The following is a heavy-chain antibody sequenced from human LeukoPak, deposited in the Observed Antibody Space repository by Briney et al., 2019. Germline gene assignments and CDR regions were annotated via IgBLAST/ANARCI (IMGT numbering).Heavy chain of an antibody. Sequence: GRSLRLSCAASGFTFSSYGMHWVRQAPGKGLEWVAVISYDGSNKYYADSVKGRFTISRDNSKNTLYLQMNSLRAEDTAVYYCAKDDYSNYLDYWGQGTLVTVSS. CDR2: ISYDGSNK. V-gene: IGHV3-30*18. D-gene: IGHD4-11*01. J-gene: IGHJ4*02. CDR1: GFTFSSYG. CDR3: AKDDYSNYLDY.